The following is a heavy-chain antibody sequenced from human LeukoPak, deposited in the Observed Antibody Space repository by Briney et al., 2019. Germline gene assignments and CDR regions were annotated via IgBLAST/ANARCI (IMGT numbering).Heavy chain of an antibody. D-gene: IGHD6-19*01. Sequence: GGSLRLSCAASGFTFSTYWMSWVRQAPGKGLEWVANIKPDGGEKSYVDSVEGRFTISRDNAKNSLYLQMNSLRAGDTAVYYCVRAGTSGWDYYNYAMDVWGQGTTVTVSS. CDR1: GFTFSTYW. CDR2: IKPDGGEK. V-gene: IGHV3-7*01. CDR3: VRAGTSGWDYYNYAMDV. J-gene: IGHJ6*02.